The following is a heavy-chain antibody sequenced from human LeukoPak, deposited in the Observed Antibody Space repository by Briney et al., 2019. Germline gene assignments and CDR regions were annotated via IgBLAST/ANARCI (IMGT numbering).Heavy chain of an antibody. CDR2: IYYSGST. Sequence: SETLSLTCTVSGGCISSYYWSWIRQPPGKGLEWIGYIYYSGSTNYNPSLKSRVTISVDTSKNQFSLKLSSVTAADTAVYYCARDRRRAWYYGMDVWGKGTTVTVSS. CDR1: GGCISSYY. J-gene: IGHJ6*04. CDR3: ARDRRRAWYYGMDV. V-gene: IGHV4-59*01.